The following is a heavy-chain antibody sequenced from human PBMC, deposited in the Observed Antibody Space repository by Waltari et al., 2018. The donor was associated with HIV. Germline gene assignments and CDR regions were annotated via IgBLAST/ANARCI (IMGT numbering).Heavy chain of an antibody. CDR3: AKSDFTELVRGQKAFDV. J-gene: IGHJ3*01. V-gene: IGHV1-69*18. CDR1: GGAFDTFA. CDR2: TAPFFGV. D-gene: IGHD1-26*01. Sequence: QAQLVQSGAETKKPGSSVTVSCQASGGAFDTFAFTWVRQAPGQGLEWLGRTAPFFGVIYAQDFNGRVTITSNPSTRTVFLELGGLRPDDTAVYFCAKSDFTELVRGQKAFDVWGQGT.